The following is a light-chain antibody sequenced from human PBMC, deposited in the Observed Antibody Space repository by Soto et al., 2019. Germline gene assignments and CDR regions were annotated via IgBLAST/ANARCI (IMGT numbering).Light chain of an antibody. V-gene: IGLV2-14*01. CDR1: TSDVGAYNY. CDR2: EVT. CDR3: SSTTNSLTRV. J-gene: IGLJ3*02. Sequence: QSVLAQPASVSGSPGQSITISCTGSTSDVGAYNYVSWYQQHPGKAPKLIIYEVTNRPSGVSNRFSGSKSGNTASLTISGLQAEDEADYYCSSTTNSLTRVFGGGTQLTVL.